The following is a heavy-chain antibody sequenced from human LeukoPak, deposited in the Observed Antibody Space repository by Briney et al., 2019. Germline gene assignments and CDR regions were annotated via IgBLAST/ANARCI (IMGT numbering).Heavy chain of an antibody. CDR2: INHSGST. Sequence: SETLSLTCAVYGGSFSGYYWSWIRQPPGKGLEWIGEINHSGSTNYNPSLKSRVTISVDTSENQFSLKLSSVTAADTAVYYCARGIVVVVAATPGYFDYWGQGTLVTVSS. V-gene: IGHV4-34*01. CDR3: ARGIVVVVAATPGYFDY. CDR1: GGSFSGYY. D-gene: IGHD2-15*01. J-gene: IGHJ4*02.